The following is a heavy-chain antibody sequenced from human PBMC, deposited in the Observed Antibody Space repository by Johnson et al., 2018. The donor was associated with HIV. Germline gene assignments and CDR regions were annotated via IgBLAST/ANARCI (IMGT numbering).Heavy chain of an antibody. J-gene: IGHJ3*02. CDR1: GFTFDDYA. CDR3: AVGKYCSSTSCYMEDAFDI. V-gene: IGHV3-66*01. Sequence: VQLVESGGGLVQPGRSLRLSCAASGFTFDDYAMHWVRQAPGKGLEWVSVIFSGGSTYYADSVNGRFTISRDNSKNTLYLQMNSLRAEDTAVYYCAVGKYCSSTSCYMEDAFDIWGQGTMVTVSS. D-gene: IGHD2-2*02. CDR2: IFSGGST.